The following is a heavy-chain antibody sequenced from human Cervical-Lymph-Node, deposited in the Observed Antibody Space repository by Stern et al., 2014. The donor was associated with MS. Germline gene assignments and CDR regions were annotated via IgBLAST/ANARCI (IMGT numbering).Heavy chain of an antibody. V-gene: IGHV3-33*01. Sequence: MQLVESGGGVVQPGTSLRLSCAASGFTFSSYGMHWVRQATGKGLEWVALAWYDGSTAYYTNSVKGRFTISRDNSKNTLSLQMNSLTAEDTAVYYCARGHIPYAYNYLFDYWGQGTLVTVSS. CDR3: ARGHIPYAYNYLFDY. CDR2: AWYDGSTA. CDR1: GFTFSSYG. D-gene: IGHD5-24*01. J-gene: IGHJ4*02.